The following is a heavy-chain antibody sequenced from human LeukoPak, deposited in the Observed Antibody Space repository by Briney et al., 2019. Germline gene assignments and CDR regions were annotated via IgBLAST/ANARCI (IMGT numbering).Heavy chain of an antibody. D-gene: IGHD1-26*01. CDR1: GYTFTSYD. Sequence: ASVKVSCKASGYTFTSYDINWVRRATGQGLEWMGWMNPNSGNTGYAQKFQGRVTITRNTSISTAYMELSSLRSEDTAVYYCARGVGRKDYFDYWGQGTLVTVSS. J-gene: IGHJ4*02. CDR2: MNPNSGNT. V-gene: IGHV1-8*03. CDR3: ARGVGRKDYFDY.